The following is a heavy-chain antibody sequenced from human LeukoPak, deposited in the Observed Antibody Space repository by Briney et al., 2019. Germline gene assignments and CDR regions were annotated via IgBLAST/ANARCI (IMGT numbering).Heavy chain of an antibody. CDR1: GGSISSYY. D-gene: IGHD2-2*01. Sequence: SETLSLTCTVPGGSISSYYWSWIRQPAGKGLEWIGYIYYSGSANYNPSLKSRVTISVDTSKNQFSLKLSSVTAADTAVYYCARRHCSSTSCHYYMDVWGKGTTVTVSS. V-gene: IGHV4-59*08. CDR2: IYYSGSA. CDR3: ARRHCSSTSCHYYMDV. J-gene: IGHJ6*03.